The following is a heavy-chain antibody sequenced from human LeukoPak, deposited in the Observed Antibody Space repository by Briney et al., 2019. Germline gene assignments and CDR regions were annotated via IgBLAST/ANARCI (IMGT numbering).Heavy chain of an antibody. Sequence: SETLSLTCTVSGGSISSSSYYWGWIRQPPGNGLESIGSISYSGSTKYNPSLESRVTISVDTSKNQISLKLSSVTAADTTVYYCARAPERWYSYGSYTYYYMDVWGKGTTVTISS. CDR1: GGSISSSSYY. CDR2: ISYSGST. D-gene: IGHD5-18*01. CDR3: ARAPERWYSYGSYTYYYMDV. J-gene: IGHJ6*03. V-gene: IGHV4-61*05.